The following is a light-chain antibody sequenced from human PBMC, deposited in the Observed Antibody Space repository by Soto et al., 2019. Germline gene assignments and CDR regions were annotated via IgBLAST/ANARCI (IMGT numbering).Light chain of an antibody. V-gene: IGLV2-8*01. CDR3: CSHAGDSVV. Sequence: QSALTQPPSASGSPGQSVTISCTGTSSDIGAYNYVSWFQQLPGEAPKLLIYDVTKRPSGVPDRFSGSKSGNTASLTVSGLLAEDEADYYCCSHAGDSVVFGGGTKVTVL. CDR1: SSDIGAYNY. J-gene: IGLJ2*01. CDR2: DVT.